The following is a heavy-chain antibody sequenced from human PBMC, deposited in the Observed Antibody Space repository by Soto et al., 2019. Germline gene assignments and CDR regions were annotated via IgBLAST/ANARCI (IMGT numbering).Heavy chain of an antibody. Sequence: PSETLSLTCTVSGGSISSGGYYWSWIRQHPGKGLEWIGYIYYSGSTYYNPSLKSRVTISVDTSKNQFSLKLSSVTAADTAVYYCLCCGEGRGWSEYYFDYWGQGTLVTVS. CDR1: GGSISSGGYY. V-gene: IGHV4-31*03. CDR3: LCCGEGRGWSEYYFDY. D-gene: IGHD3-10*01. J-gene: IGHJ4*02. CDR2: IYYSGST.